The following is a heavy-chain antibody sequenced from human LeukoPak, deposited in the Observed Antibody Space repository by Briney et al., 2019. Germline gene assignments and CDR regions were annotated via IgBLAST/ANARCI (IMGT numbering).Heavy chain of an antibody. J-gene: IGHJ6*03. Sequence: GTSLRLSCAASGFTFSSYAIHWVRQAPGKGLEWVAVISFDGTDAFYADSVKSRFTISRDNAKNSLYLQMNSLRAEDTAVYYCARSSGWYHRGPDYYYYYMDVWGKGTTVTVS. CDR2: ISFDGTDA. V-gene: IGHV3-30*04. CDR3: ARSSGWYHRGPDYYYYYMDV. D-gene: IGHD6-19*01. CDR1: GFTFSSYA.